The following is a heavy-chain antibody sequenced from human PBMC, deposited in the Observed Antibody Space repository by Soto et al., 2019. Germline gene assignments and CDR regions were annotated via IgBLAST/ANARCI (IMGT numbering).Heavy chain of an antibody. J-gene: IGHJ6*04. V-gene: IGHV4-34*01. CDR1: GGSFSDDY. Sequence: SETLSLTCSVYGGSFSDDYWSWIRQPPGKGLEWIGEINHSGSTNYNPSLKSRVTISVHTSKNQFSLKLSSVTAADTAVYYCARARKGSGSDYYYHYGMDVWGKGTTVTV. D-gene: IGHD3-3*01. CDR3: ARARKGSGSDYYYHYGMDV. CDR2: INHSGST.